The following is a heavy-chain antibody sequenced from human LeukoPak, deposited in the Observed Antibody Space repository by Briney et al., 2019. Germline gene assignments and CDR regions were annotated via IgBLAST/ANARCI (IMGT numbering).Heavy chain of an antibody. J-gene: IGHJ4*02. Sequence: ASVKVSCKASGYTFTSYDINWVRQATGQGLEWMGWMNPNSGNTGYAQKLQGRVTMTTDTSTSTAYMELRSLGSDDTAVYYCARNSKYSSSYDYWGRGTLVTASS. V-gene: IGHV1-8*01. CDR1: GYTFTSYD. CDR3: ARNSKYSSSYDY. D-gene: IGHD6-6*01. CDR2: MNPNSGNT.